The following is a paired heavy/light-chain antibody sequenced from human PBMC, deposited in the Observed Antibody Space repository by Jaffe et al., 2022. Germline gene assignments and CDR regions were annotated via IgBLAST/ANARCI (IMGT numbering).Heavy chain of an antibody. V-gene: IGHV1-18*01. Sequence: QVQLVQSGAEVKKPGASVKVSCKASGYTFTSYGISWVRQAPGQGLEWMGWISAYNGNTNYAQKLQGRVTMTTDTSTSTAYMELRSLRSDDTAVYYCALLWFRELSPPYYFDYWGQGTLVTVSS. D-gene: IGHD3-10*01. J-gene: IGHJ4*02. CDR1: GYTFTSYG. CDR2: ISAYNGNT. CDR3: ALLWFRELSPPYYFDY.
Light chain of an antibody. CDR2: GAS. V-gene: IGKV3-15*01. CDR3: QQYNNWPKLT. Sequence: EIVMTQSPATLSVSPGERATLSCRASQSVSSNLAWYQQKPGQAPRLLIYGASTRATGIPARFSGSGSGTEFTLTISSLQSEDFAVYYCQQYNNWPKLTFGGGTKVEIK. CDR1: QSVSSN. J-gene: IGKJ4*01.